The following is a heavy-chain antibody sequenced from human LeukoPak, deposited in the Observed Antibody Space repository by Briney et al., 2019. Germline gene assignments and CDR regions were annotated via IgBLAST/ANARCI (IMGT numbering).Heavy chain of an antibody. CDR1: GFTISAYE. V-gene: IGHV3-30-3*01. CDR3: AKDLLPGAPDYFDY. D-gene: IGHD2-21*02. CDR2: ISTDGNIK. J-gene: IGHJ4*02. Sequence: PGGSLRLSCAASGFTISAYEMHWVRQAPGKGLEWVAVISTDGNIKLYSDSVKGRFTISRGTSKTTLFLQMNSLRAEDTAVYYCAKDLLPGAPDYFDYWGQGTLVTVSS.